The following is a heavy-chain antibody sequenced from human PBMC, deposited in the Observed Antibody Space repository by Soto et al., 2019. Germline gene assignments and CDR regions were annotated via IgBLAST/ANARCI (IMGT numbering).Heavy chain of an antibody. D-gene: IGHD3-9*01. CDR2: ISSSSDDI. V-gene: IGHV3-21*01. Sequence: EVQLVESGGGLVKTGGSLRLSCTASGYTFRKYSMNWVRQAPGKGLEWVSSISSSSDDIYYADSVKGRFTVSRDNTQNSLYLQMNSLRAEDTAVYYCVRDLGLRYRVGGFWGQGTLVTVSS. J-gene: IGHJ4*02. CDR1: GYTFRKYS. CDR3: VRDLGLRYRVGGF.